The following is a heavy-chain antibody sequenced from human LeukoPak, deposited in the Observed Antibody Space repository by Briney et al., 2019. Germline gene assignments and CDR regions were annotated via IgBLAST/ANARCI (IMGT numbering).Heavy chain of an antibody. CDR1: GFTFSSYS. CDR2: ISSSSSYI. CDR3: ARGESATNYYYMDV. D-gene: IGHD3-10*01. Sequence: GGSLRLSCAASGFTFSSYSMNWVRQAPGKGLELVSSISSSSSYIYYADSVKGRFTISRDNAKNSLYLQMNSLRAEDTAVYYCARGESATNYYYMDVWGKGTTVTVSS. J-gene: IGHJ6*03. V-gene: IGHV3-21*01.